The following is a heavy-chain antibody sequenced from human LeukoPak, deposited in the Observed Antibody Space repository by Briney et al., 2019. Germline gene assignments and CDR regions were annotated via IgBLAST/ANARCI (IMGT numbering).Heavy chain of an antibody. CDR3: AKEESQWLVTSSFDY. J-gene: IGHJ4*02. Sequence: PGGSLGLSCAASGFTFSSYWMHWVRQAPGKGLVWVSGINSDGSSTSYADSVKGRFTISRDNSKNTLYLQMNSLRAEDTAVYYCAKEESQWLVTSSFDYWGQGTLVTVSS. D-gene: IGHD6-19*01. V-gene: IGHV3-74*01. CDR2: INSDGSST. CDR1: GFTFSSYW.